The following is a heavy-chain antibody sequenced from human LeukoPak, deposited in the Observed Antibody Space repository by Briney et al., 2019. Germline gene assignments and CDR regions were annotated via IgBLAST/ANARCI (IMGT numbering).Heavy chain of an antibody. D-gene: IGHD5-18*01. CDR3: ARDVDTNY. CDR1: GFTFGNYR. Sequence: GGSLRLSCTASGFTFGNYRMTWGRQAPGKGQEWVANIKEDGSEKYYVDSVKGRFTISRDNARKSLSLQMNSLRAEDTAVYYCARDVDTNYWGQGTLVTVSS. V-gene: IGHV3-7*03. CDR2: IKEDGSEK. J-gene: IGHJ4*02.